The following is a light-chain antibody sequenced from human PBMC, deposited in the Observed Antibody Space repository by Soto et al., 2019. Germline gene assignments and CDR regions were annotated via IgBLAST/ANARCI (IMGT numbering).Light chain of an antibody. CDR3: QQYDNLPLT. CDR1: QDISNY. CDR2: DAS. J-gene: IGKJ4*01. Sequence: DIQMTQSPSSLSASVGDRVTITCQASQDISNYLNWYQQKSGKAPKLLIYDASNLETGVPSRFSGSGSGTDFTFTISSLQPEDIATYHCQQYDNLPLTFGGGTKVEIK. V-gene: IGKV1-33*01.